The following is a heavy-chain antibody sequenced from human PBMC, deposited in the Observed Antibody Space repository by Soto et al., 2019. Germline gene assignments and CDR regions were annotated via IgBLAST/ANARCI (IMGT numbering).Heavy chain of an antibody. J-gene: IGHJ4*02. Sequence: PGESLKISCKGSGYSFTSYWIGWVRQMPGKGLEWMGIIYPGDSDTRYSPSFQGQATISADKSISTAYLQWSSLKASDTAMYYCARHCISTSFSRAAMDYWGQGTLVTVSS. V-gene: IGHV5-51*01. CDR2: IYPGDSDT. CDR3: ARHCISTSFSRAAMDY. D-gene: IGHD2-2*01. CDR1: GYSFTSYW.